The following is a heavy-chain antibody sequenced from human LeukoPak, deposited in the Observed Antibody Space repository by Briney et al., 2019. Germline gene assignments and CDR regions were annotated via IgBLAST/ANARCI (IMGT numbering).Heavy chain of an antibody. CDR1: GFTFSSYW. CDR2: INSDGSST. CDR3: ARDRAGDYDSSGYYYREGFDY. V-gene: IGHV3-74*01. Sequence: GGSLRLSCAASGFTFSSYWMHWVRQAPGKGLVWVSRINSDGSSTSYADSVKGRFTISRDNAKNTLYLQMNSLRAEDTAVYYCARDRAGDYDSSGYYYREGFDYWGQGTLVTVSS. D-gene: IGHD3-22*01. J-gene: IGHJ4*02.